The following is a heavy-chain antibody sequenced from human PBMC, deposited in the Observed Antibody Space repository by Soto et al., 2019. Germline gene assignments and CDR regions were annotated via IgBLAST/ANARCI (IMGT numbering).Heavy chain of an antibody. J-gene: IGHJ4*02. CDR3: SREDQPPHYL. CDR1: RGTFGDTG. D-gene: IGHD3-10*01. CDR2: IRGKASGGTT. V-gene: IGHV3-49*04. Sequence: SLPCTAYRGTFGDTGMSWVLPAPGKGLEWVGFIRGKASGGTTEYAASVRGRFTISRDDSKSIAYLQMNSLKTEDTAMYYCSREDQPPHYLRGQGTMVTGSA.